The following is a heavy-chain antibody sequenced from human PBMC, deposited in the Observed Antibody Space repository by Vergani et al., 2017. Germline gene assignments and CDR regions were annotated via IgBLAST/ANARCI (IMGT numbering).Heavy chain of an antibody. Sequence: QLQLQESGPGLVKPSETLSLTCTVSGGSISSSSYYWGWIRQPXGKGLEWIGSIYYSGSTYYNPSLKSRVTISVDTSKNQFSLKLSSVTAADTAVYYCARETYDFWSGYYEYYYYYYMDVWGKGTTVTVSS. D-gene: IGHD3-3*01. J-gene: IGHJ6*03. CDR3: ARETYDFWSGYYEYYYYYYMDV. CDR1: GGSISSSSYY. CDR2: IYYSGST. V-gene: IGHV4-39*07.